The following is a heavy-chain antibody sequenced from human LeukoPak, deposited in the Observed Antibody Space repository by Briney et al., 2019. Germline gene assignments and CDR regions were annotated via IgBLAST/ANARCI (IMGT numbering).Heavy chain of an antibody. Sequence: SVKVSCKASGGTFSSYAISWVRQAPGQGLEWMGRIIPMYGIANHAQKFQGRVTITADKSTSTAYMELSSLRSEETAVYYCARREWELPKGDYWGQGTLVTVSS. CDR2: IIPMYGIA. V-gene: IGHV1-69*04. CDR1: GGTFSSYA. CDR3: ARREWELPKGDY. D-gene: IGHD1-26*01. J-gene: IGHJ4*02.